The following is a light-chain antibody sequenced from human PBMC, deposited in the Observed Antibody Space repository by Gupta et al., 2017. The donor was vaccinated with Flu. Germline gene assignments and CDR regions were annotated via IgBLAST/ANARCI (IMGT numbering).Light chain of an antibody. CDR1: QSVNSK. CDR2: GAS. V-gene: IGKV3-15*01. CDR3: QQYNNWPLT. Sequence: EIVMTQSPATLSVSPGERATLSCRASQSVNSKLAWYQQKRGQAPRLLIFGASTRATGVPDRFSGSGSRTEFTLTISGLQSEDFTLYHCQQYNNWPLTFGGGTKVEIK. J-gene: IGKJ4*01.